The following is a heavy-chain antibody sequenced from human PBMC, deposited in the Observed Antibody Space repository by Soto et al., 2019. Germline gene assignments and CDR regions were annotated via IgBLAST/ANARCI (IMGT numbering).Heavy chain of an antibody. V-gene: IGHV1-18*04. CDR1: GYTFNSFG. CDR2: ISAYNGNT. Sequence: QAHLEQSGAEVRKPGASVKVSCKASGYTFNSFGINCVRQAPGQVLEWLGWISAYNGNTNYAQKFHGRVTMTADTSTNTASLELTSLRAAATAVYYWARELQYDSGGFHELYCWGQGTLVTVS. CDR3: ARELQYDSGGFHELYC. J-gene: IGHJ4*02. D-gene: IGHD3-22*01.